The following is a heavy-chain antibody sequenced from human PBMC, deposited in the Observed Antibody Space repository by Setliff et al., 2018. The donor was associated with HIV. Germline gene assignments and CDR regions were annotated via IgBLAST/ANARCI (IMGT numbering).Heavy chain of an antibody. J-gene: IGHJ4*02. Sequence: PGESLKISCKGSGYSFISYWIGWVRQMPGKGLEWMGIIYPGDSNTKYSPSFQGQVTLSVDKSISTAYLQWSSLKASDTAMYYCATPISITSGSAFDYWGQGTLVTV. CDR3: ATPISITSGSAFDY. D-gene: IGHD2-2*01. CDR1: GYSFISYW. V-gene: IGHV5-51*01. CDR2: IYPGDSNT.